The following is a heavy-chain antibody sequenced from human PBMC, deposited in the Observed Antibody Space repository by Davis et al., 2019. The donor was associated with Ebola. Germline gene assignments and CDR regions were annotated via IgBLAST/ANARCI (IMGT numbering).Heavy chain of an antibody. CDR3: ARGGISMMVVPRDYYYGMDV. CDR1: GYTFTGYY. V-gene: IGHV1-2*06. CDR2: INPNSGAT. D-gene: IGHD3-22*01. J-gene: IGHJ6*02. Sequence: ASVKVSCKASGYTFTGYYMQWVRQAPGQGLEWMGRINPNSGATNYAQKFQGRVSMTRDTSTNTAYMELSRLRSDDTAVYYCARGGISMMVVPRDYYYGMDVWGQGTTVTVSS.